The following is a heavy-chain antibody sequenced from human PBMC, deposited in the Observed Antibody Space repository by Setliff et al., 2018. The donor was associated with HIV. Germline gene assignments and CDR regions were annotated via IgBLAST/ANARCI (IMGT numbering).Heavy chain of an antibody. V-gene: IGHV4-59*01. Sequence: SETLSLTCTVSGGSISSYYWSWIRQPPGKGLEWIGYIYYSGSTNYNPSLKSRVTISVDTSMNQFSLKLSSVIAADTAVYYCARETNASGSLTAYWYFDLWGRGALVTVSS. CDR3: ARETNASGSLTAYWYFDL. J-gene: IGHJ2*01. CDR2: IYYSGST. D-gene: IGHD3-10*01. CDR1: GGSISSYY.